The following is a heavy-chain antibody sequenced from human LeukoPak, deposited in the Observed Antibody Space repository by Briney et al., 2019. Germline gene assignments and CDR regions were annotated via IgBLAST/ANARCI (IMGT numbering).Heavy chain of an antibody. V-gene: IGHV4-59*01. D-gene: IGHD3-3*01. CDR1: GCSISSYY. J-gene: IGHJ4*02. CDR3: ASRSSIWSGYQDTLYYFDS. CDR2: IYYSGST. Sequence: SETLSLTCTVSGCSISSYYWSWIWQPPGKRLEWIGHIYYSGSTNYNPSLKSRVTISVDTSKNQFSLKLSSVTAADTAVYYCASRSSIWSGYQDTLYYFDSWGQGTLVTVSS.